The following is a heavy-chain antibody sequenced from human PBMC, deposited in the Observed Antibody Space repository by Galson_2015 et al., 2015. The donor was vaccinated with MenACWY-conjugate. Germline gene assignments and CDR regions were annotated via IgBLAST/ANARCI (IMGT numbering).Heavy chain of an antibody. V-gene: IGHV3-74*01. J-gene: IGHJ4*02. CDR3: AKTRGASFYFDS. D-gene: IGHD1-26*01. Sequence: SLRLSCAASGFIFNTYWMHWVRQAPGKGLVWVSRINPGGSSTTYADSVMDRFTISGDNAKNTLYLQMNSLRPEDTAVFYCAKTRGASFYFDSWGQGTLVTVSS. CDR2: INPGGSST. CDR1: GFIFNTYW.